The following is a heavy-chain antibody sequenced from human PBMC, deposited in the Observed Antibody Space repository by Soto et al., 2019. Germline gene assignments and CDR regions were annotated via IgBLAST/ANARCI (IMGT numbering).Heavy chain of an antibody. V-gene: IGHV4-59*08. CDR1: GCSISSYY. CDR3: ARLGGYYQALDS. D-gene: IGHD3-3*01. Sequence: SETLSLTCTVSGCSISSYYWSWIRQPPGKGLEWIGYIYYAGSTTYNPSLKSRVTISLDTSKNQVSLELTSVTAADTAVYYCARLGGYYQALDSWGQGTLVTVSS. CDR2: IYYAGST. J-gene: IGHJ4*02.